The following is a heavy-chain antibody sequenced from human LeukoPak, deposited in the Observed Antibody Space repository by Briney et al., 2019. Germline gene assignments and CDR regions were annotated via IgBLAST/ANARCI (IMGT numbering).Heavy chain of an antibody. D-gene: IGHD5-24*01. CDR2: SSSGGNT. Sequence: GGSLRLSCAASGFTFSSYAMSWVRQAPGKGLEWVSASSSGGNTFHADSVKGRFTISRDNSKNTLYLHMNSLRAEDTAMYYCAKKRDAFDIWGQGTVVAVSS. J-gene: IGHJ3*02. CDR1: GFTFSSYA. CDR3: AKKRDAFDI. V-gene: IGHV3-23*01.